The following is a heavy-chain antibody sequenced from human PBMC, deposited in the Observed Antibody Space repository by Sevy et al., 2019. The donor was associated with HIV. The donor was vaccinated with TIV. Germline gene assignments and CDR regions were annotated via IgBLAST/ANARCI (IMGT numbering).Heavy chain of an antibody. J-gene: IGHJ3*02. CDR3: ATPWRDSQAFDI. CDR2: FDPEDDDI. CDR1: GYTLTEIS. V-gene: IGHV1-24*01. D-gene: IGHD3-22*01. Sequence: ASVKVSCKVSGYTLTEISMHWVRQAPGKGLEWMGGFDPEDDDIIYAQKFQGRVTMTGDTSTDTAYMELSSLRSEDTAVYYCATPWRDSQAFDIWGQGTMVTVSS.